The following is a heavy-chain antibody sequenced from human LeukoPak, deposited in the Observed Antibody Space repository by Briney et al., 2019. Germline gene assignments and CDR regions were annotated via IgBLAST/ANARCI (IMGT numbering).Heavy chain of an antibody. CDR2: IYYSGST. V-gene: IGHV4-39*01. CDR1: GGSMSSSSYY. J-gene: IGHJ4*02. D-gene: IGHD4-17*01. CDR3: ARHGTVTHRFDY. Sequence: PSETLSLTCGVSGGSMSSSSYYWGWIRQPPGKGLEWIGSIYYSGSTYYNPSLKSRVTIPVDSSKNQCSLKLSAVTAADTAVYYCARHGTVTHRFDYWGQGTLVTVSS.